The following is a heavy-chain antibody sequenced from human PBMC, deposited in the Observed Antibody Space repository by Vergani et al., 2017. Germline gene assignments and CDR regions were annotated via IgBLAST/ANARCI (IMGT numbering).Heavy chain of an antibody. CDR3: AKDRAMVTGYYKGGFDY. CDR2: IRSKAYGGTT. J-gene: IGHJ4*02. CDR1: GFTFGDYA. Sequence: EVQLVESGGGLVQPGRSLRLSCTASGFTFGDYAMSWFRQAPGKGLEWVGFIRSKAYGGTTEYAASVKGRFTISRDDSKSIAYLQMNSLKTEDTVVYYCAKDRAMVTGYYKGGFDYWGQGTLVTVSS. D-gene: IGHD3-9*01. V-gene: IGHV3-49*03.